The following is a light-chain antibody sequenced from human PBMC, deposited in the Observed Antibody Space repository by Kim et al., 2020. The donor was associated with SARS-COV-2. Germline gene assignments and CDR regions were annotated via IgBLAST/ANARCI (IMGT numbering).Light chain of an antibody. CDR2: GKN. J-gene: IGLJ2*01. Sequence: SSELTQDPAVSVALGQTVRITCQGDSLRSYYATWYQQKPGQAPRVVIYGKNNRPSGIPDRFSGSSSGNTASLTITGTQAGDEADYYCNSRDSNDNVVFGGGTKLTVL. V-gene: IGLV3-19*01. CDR3: NSRDSNDNVV. CDR1: SLRSYY.